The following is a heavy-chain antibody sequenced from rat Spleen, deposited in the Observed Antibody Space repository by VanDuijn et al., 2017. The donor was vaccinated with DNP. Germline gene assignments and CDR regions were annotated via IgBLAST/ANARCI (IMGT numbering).Heavy chain of an antibody. J-gene: IGHJ2*01. CDR1: GFTFSDYN. Sequence: EVQLVESGGGLVQPGRSLKLSCAASGFTFSDYNMAWVRQAPKKGLEWVATISYDGSSTYYRDPVKGRFTISRDNAKSTLYLQMDSLRSEDTATYYCTSLLLKWSFDYWGQGVMVTVSS. CDR2: ISYDGSST. CDR3: TSLLLKWSFDY. D-gene: IGHD1-1*01. V-gene: IGHV5-7*01.